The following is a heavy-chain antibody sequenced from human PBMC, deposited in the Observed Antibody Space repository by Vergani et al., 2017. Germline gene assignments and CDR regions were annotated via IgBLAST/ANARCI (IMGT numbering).Heavy chain of an antibody. CDR1: GGSISSYY. V-gene: IGHV4-59*01. CDR2: IYYSGST. Sequence: QVQLQESGPGLVKPSETLSLTCTVSGGSISSYYWSWIRQPPGKGLEWIGYIYYSGSTNYNPSLKSRVTIAVDTSKNQFSLKLSSVTAADTAVYYCARDLAASRYYYYDMDVWGQGTTVTVSS. D-gene: IGHD2-15*01. J-gene: IGHJ6*02. CDR3: ARDLAASRYYYYDMDV.